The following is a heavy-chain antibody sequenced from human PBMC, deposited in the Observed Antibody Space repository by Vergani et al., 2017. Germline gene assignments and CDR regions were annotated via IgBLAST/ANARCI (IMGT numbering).Heavy chain of an antibody. CDR1: GFSFPGYA. D-gene: IGHD2-8*01. V-gene: IGHV3-23*01. Sequence: EVQLLESGGGLAQPGGSLRLSCEASGFSFPGYAMSWVRQAPGKGLEWVSSVSGSSATPYYADSVKGRFIISRDNSKNTLHLQMNSLRADDTAVYYCAGQSRDVFCTNGVCPLGYWGQGALVTVSS. CDR3: AGQSRDVFCTNGVCPLGY. CDR2: VSGSSATP. J-gene: IGHJ4*02.